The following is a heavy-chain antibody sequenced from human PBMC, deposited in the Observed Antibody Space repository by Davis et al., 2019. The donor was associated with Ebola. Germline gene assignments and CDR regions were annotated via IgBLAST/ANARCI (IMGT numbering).Heavy chain of an antibody. J-gene: IGHJ2*01. Sequence: PSETLSLTCTVSGGSVSSGSYYWSWIRQPPGKGLEWIGYIYYSGSTNYNPSLKSRVTISVDTSKNQFSLQLSSVTAADTAVYYCARDQMTRWAWYFDLWGRGTLVTVSS. CDR2: IYYSGST. CDR3: ARDQMTRWAWYFDL. CDR1: GGSVSSGSYY. D-gene: IGHD3-16*01. V-gene: IGHV4-61*01.